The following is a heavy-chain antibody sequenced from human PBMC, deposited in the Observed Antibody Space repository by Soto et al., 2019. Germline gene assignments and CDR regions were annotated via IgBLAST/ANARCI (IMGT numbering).Heavy chain of an antibody. Sequence: QPGGSLRLSCAASGFTFSSYAMSWVRQAPGKGLEWVSAISGSGGSTYYADSVKGRFTISRDNSKNTLYLQMNSLRAEDTAVYYCAKTQSPLPYDYSNYFDYWGQGTLVTVSS. CDR2: ISGSGGST. CDR1: GFTFSSYA. CDR3: AKTQSPLPYDYSNYFDY. J-gene: IGHJ4*02. D-gene: IGHD4-4*01. V-gene: IGHV3-23*01.